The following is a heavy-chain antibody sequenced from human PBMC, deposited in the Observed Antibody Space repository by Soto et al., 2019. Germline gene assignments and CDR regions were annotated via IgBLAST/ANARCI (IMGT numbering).Heavy chain of an antibody. Sequence: QVQLVQSGAEVKKPGSSVKVSCKASGGTSRSLSITWVRQAPGQGLEWMGGITPLFGIPNYPQKFQGRLTITAAKSTGTAYLDLSSLGSEDTAGEDCARDTHSAGGWFDTWGRGTLVPVSS. CDR2: ITPLFGIP. D-gene: IGHD2-15*01. V-gene: IGHV1-69*17. CDR1: GGTSRSLS. J-gene: IGHJ5*02. CDR3: ARDTHSAGGWFDT.